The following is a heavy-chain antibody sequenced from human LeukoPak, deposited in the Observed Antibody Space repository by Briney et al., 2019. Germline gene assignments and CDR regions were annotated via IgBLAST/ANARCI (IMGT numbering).Heavy chain of an antibody. Sequence: SETLSLTCTVSGGSISSSSYYWGWIRQPPGKGLEWIGSIYYSGSSYYNPSLKSRVTISVDTSKNQFSLKLSSVTAADTAVYYCAITALGFLEEWGQGTLVTVSS. CDR3: AITALGFLEE. D-gene: IGHD3-3*01. J-gene: IGHJ4*02. V-gene: IGHV4-39*01. CDR2: IYYSGSS. CDR1: GGSISSSSYY.